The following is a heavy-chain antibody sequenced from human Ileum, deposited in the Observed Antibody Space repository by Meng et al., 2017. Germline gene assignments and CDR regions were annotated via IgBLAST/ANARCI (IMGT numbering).Heavy chain of an antibody. D-gene: IGHD1-1*01. CDR2: MNTDKGNT. Sequence: QAQLVQSVDEGKKLGASVKVSCKASGYTFTTYGISWVRQAPGQGLEWMGWMNTDKGNTNYAQKFQCRVTMTRDTSTSTAYMELRSLRSDDTAVYYCAREGAYNGGDYWGQGTLVTVSS. V-gene: IGHV1-18*01. CDR1: GYTFTTYG. J-gene: IGHJ4*02. CDR3: AREGAYNGGDY.